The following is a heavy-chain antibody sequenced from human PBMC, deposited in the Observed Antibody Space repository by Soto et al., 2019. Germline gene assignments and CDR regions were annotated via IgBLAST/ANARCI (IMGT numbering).Heavy chain of an antibody. J-gene: IGHJ6*02. D-gene: IGHD3-9*01. CDR1: GYTFTSYG. Sequence: ASVKVSCKASGYTFTSYGISWVRQAPGQGLEWMGWISAYNGNTNYAQKLQGRVTMTTDTSTSTAYMELRSLRSDDTAVYYCARDDSDILTGYDYYYGMDVWGQGTTVTVSS. CDR3: ARDDSDILTGYDYYYGMDV. CDR2: ISAYNGNT. V-gene: IGHV1-18*04.